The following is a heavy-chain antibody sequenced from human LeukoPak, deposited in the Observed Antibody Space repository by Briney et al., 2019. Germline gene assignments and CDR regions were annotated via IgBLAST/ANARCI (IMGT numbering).Heavy chain of an antibody. CDR3: ARDVYRSFDY. CDR1: GFTLSSSS. Sequence: GGSLRLSCVASGFTLSSSSLKWFRQAPGKGLVWVANIKRDGSEKYYVDSVKGRFTISRDNAQNSLYLQMNNLRAGDAAVYYCARDVYRSFDYWGQGTLVTVSS. D-gene: IGHD5/OR15-5a*01. J-gene: IGHJ4*02. V-gene: IGHV3-7*01. CDR2: IKRDGSEK.